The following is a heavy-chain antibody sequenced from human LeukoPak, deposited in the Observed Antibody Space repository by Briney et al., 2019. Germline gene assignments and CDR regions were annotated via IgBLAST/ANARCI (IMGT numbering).Heavy chain of an antibody. J-gene: IGHJ3*02. Sequence: GASVKVSCKTSGGTVSTYTVNWVRQAPGQGLEWMGDIIPTIPLIHYAQKFQDRLSIITDESTNTAYMELSSLTSEDTAMYYCAGLRSDHRFEIWGQGTMVAVSS. CDR1: GGTVSTYT. CDR2: IIPTIPLI. CDR3: AGLRSDHRFEI. V-gene: IGHV1-69*16.